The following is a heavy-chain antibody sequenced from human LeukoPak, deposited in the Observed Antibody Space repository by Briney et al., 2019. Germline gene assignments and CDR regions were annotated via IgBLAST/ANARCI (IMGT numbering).Heavy chain of an antibody. CDR1: GFTFSSYG. J-gene: IGHJ6*02. CDR2: IWYDGTNK. Sequence: PGRSLRLSCAASGFTFSSYGMHWVRQAPGKGLEWVAVIWYDGTNKYYADSVKGRFTISRDNSKNTLYLQMNSLRAEDTAVYYCARWAILYGSGTFYGMDVWGQGTTVTVSS. CDR3: ARWAILYGSGTFYGMDV. D-gene: IGHD3-10*01. V-gene: IGHV3-33*01.